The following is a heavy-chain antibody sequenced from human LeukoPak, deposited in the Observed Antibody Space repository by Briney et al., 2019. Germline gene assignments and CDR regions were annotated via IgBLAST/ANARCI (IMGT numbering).Heavy chain of an antibody. CDR3: ARGTYRRATSYYFDY. J-gene: IGHJ4*02. CDR2: INPNSGGT. D-gene: IGHD1-26*01. Sequence: ASVTVSCKASGYTFTGYYMHWVRQAPGQGLQWMGWINPNSGGTNYAQKFQGRVTMTRDTSISTAYMELSRLRSDDTAVYYCARGTYRRATSYYFDYWGQGTLVTVSS. V-gene: IGHV1-2*02. CDR1: GYTFTGYY.